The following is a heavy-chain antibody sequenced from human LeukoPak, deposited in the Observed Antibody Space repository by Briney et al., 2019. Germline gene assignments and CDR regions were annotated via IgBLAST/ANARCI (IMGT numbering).Heavy chain of an antibody. D-gene: IGHD5-18*01. J-gene: IGHJ5*02. CDR1: GGSFSGYY. V-gene: IGHV4-34*01. CDR2: INHSGST. Sequence: SETLSLTCAVYGGSFSGYYWSWIRQPPGKGLEWIGEINHSGSTNYNPSLKSRVTISVDTSKNQFSLKLSSVTAADTAVHYCARHAGYSYGLVWFDPWGQGTLVTVSS. CDR3: ARHAGYSYGLVWFDP.